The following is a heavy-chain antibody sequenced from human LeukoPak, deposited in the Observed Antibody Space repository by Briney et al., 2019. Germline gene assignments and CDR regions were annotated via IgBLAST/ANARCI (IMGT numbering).Heavy chain of an antibody. CDR2: IIPILGIA. D-gene: IGHD3-10*01. J-gene: IGHJ4*02. CDR1: GGTFSSYA. V-gene: IGHV1-69*04. Sequence: ASVKVSCKASGGTFSSYAISWVRQAPGQGLEWMGRIIPILGIANYAQKFQGRVTITADKSTSTAYMELSSLRSEDTAAYYCARDQTMVRESEFDYWGQGTLVTVSS. CDR3: ARDQTMVRESEFDY.